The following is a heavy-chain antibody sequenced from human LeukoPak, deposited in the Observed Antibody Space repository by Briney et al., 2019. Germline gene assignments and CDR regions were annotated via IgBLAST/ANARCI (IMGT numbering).Heavy chain of an antibody. CDR2: INPNRGGT. D-gene: IGHD5-18*01. Sequence: ASVKVSCKASGYTFTGYYMHWVRQAPGQGLEWMGWINPNRGGTNYAQKFQGRVTMTRDTSISTAYMELSRLRSDDTAMYYCARDPDTAMVTGDYWGQGTLVTVSS. V-gene: IGHV1-2*02. CDR3: ARDPDTAMVTGDY. J-gene: IGHJ4*02. CDR1: GYTFTGYY.